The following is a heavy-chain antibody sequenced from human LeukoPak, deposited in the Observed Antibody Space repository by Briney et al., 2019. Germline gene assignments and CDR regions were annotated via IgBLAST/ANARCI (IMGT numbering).Heavy chain of an antibody. D-gene: IGHD1-26*01. CDR3: ALSKKSRIVGATPLDY. J-gene: IGHJ4*02. CDR2: IRYDGSNK. V-gene: IGHV3-30*02. CDR1: GFTFSSYG. Sequence: HPGGSLRLSCAASGFTFSSYGMHWVRQAPGKGLEWVAFIRYDGSNKYYADSVKGRFTISRDNSKNTLYLQMNNLRAEDTAVYYCALSKKSRIVGATPLDYWGQGTQVTVSS.